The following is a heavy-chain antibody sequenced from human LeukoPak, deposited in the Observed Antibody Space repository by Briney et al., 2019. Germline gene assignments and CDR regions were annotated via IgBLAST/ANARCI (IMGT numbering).Heavy chain of an antibody. V-gene: IGHV4-4*07. CDR3: ARRQYDILTGYSNWFDP. CDR1: GGSISSYY. D-gene: IGHD3-9*01. Sequence: PSETLSLTCTVSGGSISSYYWSWIRQPAGKGLEWIGRIYTSGSTNYNPSLKSRVTISVDTSKNQFSLKLSSVTAADTAVYYCARRQYDILTGYSNWFDPWGQGTLVTVSS. J-gene: IGHJ5*02. CDR2: IYTSGST.